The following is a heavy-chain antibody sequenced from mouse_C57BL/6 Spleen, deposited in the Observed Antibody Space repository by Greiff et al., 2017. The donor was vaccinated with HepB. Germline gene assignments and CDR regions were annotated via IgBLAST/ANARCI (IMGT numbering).Heavy chain of an antibody. CDR2: IYPRSGNT. CDR1: GYTFTSYG. CDR3: ARGPITTVVATDYAMDY. D-gene: IGHD1-1*01. V-gene: IGHV1-81*01. Sequence: VQLQQSGAELARPGASVKLSCKASGYTFTSYGISWVKQRTGQGLEWIGEIYPRSGNTYYNEKFKGKATLTADKSSSTAYMELRSLTSEDSAVYCCARGPITTVVATDYAMDYWGQGTSVTVSS. J-gene: IGHJ4*01.